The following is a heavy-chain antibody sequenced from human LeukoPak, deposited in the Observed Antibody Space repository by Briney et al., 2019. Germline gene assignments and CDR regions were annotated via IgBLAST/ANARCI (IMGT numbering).Heavy chain of an antibody. D-gene: IGHD4/OR15-4a*01. CDR1: GFTFSSYG. CDR2: LRYDGSTA. J-gene: IGHJ4*02. CDR3: AKDPYGGTYPSYCEY. V-gene: IGHV3-30*02. Sequence: GGPLRLSCAASGFTFSSYGMYWVRQAPGKGLEWVAFLRYDGSTAFYGDSVKGRFTMSRDISKSTLFLQMNNLRPEDTAVYYCAKDPYGGTYPSYCEYWGQGTLVTVSS.